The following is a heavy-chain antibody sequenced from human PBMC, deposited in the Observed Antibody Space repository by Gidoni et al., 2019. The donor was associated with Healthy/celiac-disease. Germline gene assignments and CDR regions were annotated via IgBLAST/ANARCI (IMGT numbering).Heavy chain of an antibody. J-gene: IGHJ5*02. V-gene: IGHV3-23*01. CDR1: GFTFSSYA. Sequence: EVQLLESGGGLVQPGGSLRLSCAASGFTFSSYAMSWVRQAPGKGLEWVSAISGSGGSTYYADSVKGRFTISRDNSKNTLYLQMNSLRAEDTAVYYCAKVRAITIFGVANNWFDPWGQGTLVTVSS. CDR2: ISGSGGST. D-gene: IGHD3-3*01. CDR3: AKVRAITIFGVANNWFDP.